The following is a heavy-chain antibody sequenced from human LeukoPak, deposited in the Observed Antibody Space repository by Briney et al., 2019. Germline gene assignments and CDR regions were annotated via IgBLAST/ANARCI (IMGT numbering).Heavy chain of an antibody. CDR1: GGSISSYY. J-gene: IGHJ5*02. CDR2: IYTSGST. V-gene: IGHV4-4*07. CDR3: ARDQYDSSGYYLGFDP. D-gene: IGHD3-22*01. Sequence: SETLSLTCTVSGGSISSYYWSWIRQPAGKGLEWIGRIYTSGSTNYNPSLKSRVTMSVDTSKNQFSLKLSSVTAADTAVYYCARDQYDSSGYYLGFDPWGQGTLVTVSS.